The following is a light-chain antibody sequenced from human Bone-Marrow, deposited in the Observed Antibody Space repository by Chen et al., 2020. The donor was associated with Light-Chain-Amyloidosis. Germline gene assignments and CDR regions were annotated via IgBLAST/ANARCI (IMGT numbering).Light chain of an antibody. V-gene: IGLV2-14*01. CDR1: SSDVGGDNH. J-gene: IGLJ1*01. CDR3: SAYTITNTLV. CDR2: EVT. Sequence: QSALPQPASGSGSPGQSRTISCTGTSSDVGGDNHVSWYQQHPDKAPKLMIYEVTNRPSWVPDRFSGSKSDNTASLTISGLQTEDEADYFCSAYTITNTLVFGSGTRVTVL.